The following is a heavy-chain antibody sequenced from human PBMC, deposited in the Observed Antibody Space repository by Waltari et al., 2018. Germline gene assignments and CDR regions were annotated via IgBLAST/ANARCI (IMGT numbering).Heavy chain of an antibody. CDR1: GFNFSPYW. D-gene: IGHD2-2*01. J-gene: IGHJ3*02. V-gene: IGHV3-7*01. Sequence: EVLLVESGGGLDQPGGSLRLSGAASGFNFSPYWLSWVRPAPGKGLEGVASIKQDGGEKYYGDSMKGRFTISRDNAKNSLYLQMNSLRVEDTAVYYCARDCSSTTCHSAFDIWGQGTMVTVSS. CDR3: ARDCSSTTCHSAFDI. CDR2: IKQDGGEK.